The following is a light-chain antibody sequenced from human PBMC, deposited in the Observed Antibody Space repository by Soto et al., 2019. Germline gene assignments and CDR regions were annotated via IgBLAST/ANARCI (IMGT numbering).Light chain of an antibody. CDR1: QNIGDY. J-gene: IGKJ3*01. V-gene: IGKV3-11*01. CDR3: QQRSNWLFT. Sequence: EIVLTQSPATLSLSPGERATLSCRASQNIGDYLAWYQQRPGQAPRLLIFDASNRATGIPARFSGSGSGTDFTLTISSLEPEDFAVYYCQQRSNWLFTFGPGTKVDIK. CDR2: DAS.